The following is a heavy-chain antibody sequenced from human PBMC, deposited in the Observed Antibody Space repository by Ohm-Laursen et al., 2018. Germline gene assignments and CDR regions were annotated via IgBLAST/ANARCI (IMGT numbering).Heavy chain of an antibody. V-gene: IGHV4-59*05. CDR2: IYYSGST. D-gene: IGHD3-22*01. J-gene: IGHJ4*02. CDR1: GGSISSYY. Sequence: TLSLTCTVSGGSISSYYWSWIRQPPGKGLEWIGSIYYSGSTYYNPSLKSRVTISVDTSKNQFSLKLSSVTAADTAVYYCARLPPRSSDFDYWGQGTLVTVSS. CDR3: ARLPPRSSDFDY.